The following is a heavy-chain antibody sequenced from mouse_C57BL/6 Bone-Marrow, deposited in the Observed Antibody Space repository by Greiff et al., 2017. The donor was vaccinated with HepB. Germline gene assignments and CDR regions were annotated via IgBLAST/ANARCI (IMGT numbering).Heavy chain of an antibody. CDR2: IDPSDSYT. V-gene: IGHV1-50*01. Sequence: QVQLKESGAELVKPGASVKLSCKASGYTFTSYWMQWVKQRPGQGLEWIGEIDPSDSYTNYNQKFKGKATLTVDTSSSTAYMQLSSLTSEDSAVYYCARGLTYWGQGTTLTVSS. CDR3: ARGLTY. CDR1: GYTFTSYW. J-gene: IGHJ2*01. D-gene: IGHD2-4*01.